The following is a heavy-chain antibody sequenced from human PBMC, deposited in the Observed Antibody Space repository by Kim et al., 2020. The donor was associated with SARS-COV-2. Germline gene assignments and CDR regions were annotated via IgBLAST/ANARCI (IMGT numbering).Heavy chain of an antibody. Sequence: NPSLKRRVTISVDTSKNQFSLKLSSVTAADTAVYYCASGTGWTTGGAFDYWGQGTLVTVSS. CDR3: ASGTGWTTGGAFDY. D-gene: IGHD4-17*01. J-gene: IGHJ4*02. V-gene: IGHV4-34*01.